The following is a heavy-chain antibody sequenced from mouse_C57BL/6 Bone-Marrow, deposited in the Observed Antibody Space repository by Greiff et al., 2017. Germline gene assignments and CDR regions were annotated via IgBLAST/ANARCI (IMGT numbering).Heavy chain of an antibody. Sequence: QVQLKESGAELVRPGASVTLSCKASGYTFTDYAMHWVKQTPVHGLEWIGAIDPETGGTAYNQKFKGKAILTADKSSSTAYMGLRSLTSEDSAVYYCTLYGSYYFDYWGQGTTLTVSS. CDR1: GYTFTDYA. D-gene: IGHD1-1*01. J-gene: IGHJ2*01. CDR3: TLYGSYYFDY. V-gene: IGHV1-15*01. CDR2: IDPETGGT.